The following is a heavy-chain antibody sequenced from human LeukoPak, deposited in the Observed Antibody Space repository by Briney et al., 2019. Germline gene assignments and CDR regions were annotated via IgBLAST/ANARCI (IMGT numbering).Heavy chain of an antibody. J-gene: IGHJ6*03. CDR1: GYTFTSYS. V-gene: IGHV1-46*01. Sequence: GASVKVSCKTSGYTFTSYSIHWVRQAPGQGLEWMGIINPRGGSGASYAQKFQGRVTMTRDTSTSTVYLEVSSLRSEDTAVYYCARYSGLLRTYYMDVWGKGTTVTVSS. CDR3: ARYSGLLRTYYMDV. D-gene: IGHD1-26*01. CDR2: INPRGGSGA.